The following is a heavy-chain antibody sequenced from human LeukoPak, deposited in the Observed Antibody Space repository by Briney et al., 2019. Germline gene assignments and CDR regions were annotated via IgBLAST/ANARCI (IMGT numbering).Heavy chain of an antibody. CDR3: ARDLGSGSYSHFVDY. CDR2: IKRDGSEK. Sequence: GGSLRLSCAASGFTFSSYWMSWVRQAPGKGLEWVANIKRDGSEKYYVDSVKGRFTISRDNAKNSLYLQMNSLRAEDTAVYYCARDLGSGSYSHFVDYWGQGTLVTVSS. D-gene: IGHD1-26*01. J-gene: IGHJ4*02. CDR1: GFTFSSYW. V-gene: IGHV3-7*05.